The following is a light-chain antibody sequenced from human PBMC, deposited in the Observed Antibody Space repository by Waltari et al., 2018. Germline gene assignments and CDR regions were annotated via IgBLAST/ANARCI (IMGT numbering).Light chain of an antibody. CDR1: QSVGSN. CDR3: QQYEIWPRT. CDR2: GAS. J-gene: IGKJ1*01. V-gene: IGKV3-15*01. Sequence: DTVMTQSPVTLSVSPGERATLSCRASQSVGSNLAWYQQKPGQAPRLLIYGASTRATGIPARFSGSGSGTEFTLTITSLQSEDFAVYYCQQYEIWPRTFGQGTKVEIK.